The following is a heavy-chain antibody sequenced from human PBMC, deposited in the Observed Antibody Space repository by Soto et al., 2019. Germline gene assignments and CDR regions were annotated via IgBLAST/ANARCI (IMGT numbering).Heavy chain of an antibody. Sequence: GGSLRLSCAASGFTFSSYAMSWVRQAPGKGLEWVSAISGSGGSTYYADSVKGRFTISRDNSKNTLYLQMNSLRAEDTAVYYCAKGRPITMIVVVITPFDYWGQGTLVTVSS. D-gene: IGHD3-22*01. V-gene: IGHV3-23*01. CDR3: AKGRPITMIVVVITPFDY. J-gene: IGHJ4*02. CDR1: GFTFSSYA. CDR2: ISGSGGST.